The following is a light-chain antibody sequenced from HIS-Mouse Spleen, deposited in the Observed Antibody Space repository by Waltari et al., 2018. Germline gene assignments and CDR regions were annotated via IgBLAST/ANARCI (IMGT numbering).Light chain of an antibody. CDR1: SSAVGGYNC. CDR3: SSYTSSSTYV. CDR2: EVS. V-gene: IGLV2-14*01. Sequence: QSALTQPASVSGSPGQSITISCTGTSSAVGGYNCVSWYQQHPGKAPKLMIYEVSNRPSWVSNRFSGSKSGNTASLTISGLQSEDEADYYCSSYTSSSTYVFGTGTKVTVL. J-gene: IGLJ1*01.